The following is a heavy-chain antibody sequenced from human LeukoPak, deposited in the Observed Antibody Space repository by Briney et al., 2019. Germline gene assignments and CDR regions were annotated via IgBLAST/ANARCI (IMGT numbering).Heavy chain of an antibody. CDR2: ISAYNGNT. CDR1: GYTFTSYV. V-gene: IGHV1-18*01. J-gene: IGHJ5*02. Sequence: ASVKVSCKASGYTFTSYVISWVRQAPGQGLEWMGWISAYNGNTNYAQKLQGRVTMTTDTSTSTAYMELRSLRSDDTAVYYCARDLTYYDFWSGYPGEFDPWGQGTLVTVSS. D-gene: IGHD3-3*01. CDR3: ARDLTYYDFWSGYPGEFDP.